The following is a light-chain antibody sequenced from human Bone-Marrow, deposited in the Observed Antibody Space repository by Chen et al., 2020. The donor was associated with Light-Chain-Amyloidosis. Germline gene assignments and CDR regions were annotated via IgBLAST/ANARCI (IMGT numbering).Light chain of an antibody. CDR3: RSVYDSGSDEVI. CDR1: DMPTKY. V-gene: IGLV3-25*03. Sequence: SYELTQPPSVSVSPGQTARSTCSGDDMPTKYAYWYQQQPGQAPVLVIQRDTGGPAWVSERFSGASSATTATLPSIGVEAADDDAYHCRSVYDSGSDEVIFGGGTKLTVL. CDR2: RDT. J-gene: IGLJ2*01.